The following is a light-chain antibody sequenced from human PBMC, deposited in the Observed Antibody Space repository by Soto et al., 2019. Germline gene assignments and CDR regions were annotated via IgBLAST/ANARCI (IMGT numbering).Light chain of an antibody. CDR1: QYIGTN. Sequence: IVMTQYPATLSVSPGERATLSCRASQYIGTNLAWYQQKPGQAPRLLISGASTRATGMPARFIGSGSGTEFTLTITSLQSEDFAVYYCEQYNNWPLTFGQGRLVEIK. V-gene: IGKV3-15*01. CDR2: GAS. J-gene: IGKJ5*01. CDR3: EQYNNWPLT.